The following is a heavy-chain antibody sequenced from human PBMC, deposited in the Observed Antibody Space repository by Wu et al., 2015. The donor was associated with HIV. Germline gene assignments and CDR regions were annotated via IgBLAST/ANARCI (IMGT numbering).Heavy chain of an antibody. CDR1: GGTFSSYA. CDR3: ARGVAVAGSGRTVGYYFDY. Sequence: QVQLVQSGAEVKKPGSSVKVSCKASGGTFSSYAISWVRQAPGQGLEWMGRIIPIFGTANYAQKFQGRVTITADESTSTAYMELSSLRSEDTAVYYCARGVAVAGSGRTVGYYFDYWGQGTLVTVSS. D-gene: IGHD6-19*01. V-gene: IGHV1-69*13. J-gene: IGHJ4*02. CDR2: IIPIFGTA.